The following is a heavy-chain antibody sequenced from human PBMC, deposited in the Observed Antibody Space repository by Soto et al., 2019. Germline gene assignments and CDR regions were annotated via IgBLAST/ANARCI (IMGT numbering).Heavy chain of an antibody. CDR3: ARDGGVMIPGAIGGGYGLDV. D-gene: IGHD2-2*02. CDR1: GLSLSDYY. J-gene: IGHJ6*02. Sequence: GSLRLSCVPSGLSLSDYYMSWIRQAPGKGLEWISYISGRNTFTQYADSVKGRFTISRDNAKNSLYLQLNSLTAEDTAVYYCARDGGVMIPGAIGGGYGLDVWGQGTTVTVYS. CDR2: ISGRNTFT. V-gene: IGHV3-11*06.